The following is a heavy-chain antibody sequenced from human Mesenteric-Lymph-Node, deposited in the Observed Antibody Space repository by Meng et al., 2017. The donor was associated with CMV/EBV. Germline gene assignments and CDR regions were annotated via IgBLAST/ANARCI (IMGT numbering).Heavy chain of an antibody. J-gene: IGHJ6*02. CDR1: GGTFSSYA. D-gene: IGHD2-2*01. CDR3: ARDRTSHIVVVPAADYYYYGMDV. CDR2: IIPIFGTA. V-gene: IGHV1-69*05. Sequence: SVKVSCKASGGTFSSYAISWVRQAPGQGLEWMGGIIPIFGTANYAQKFQGRVTITTDESTSTAYMELSSLRSEDTAVYYCARDRTSHIVVVPAADYYYYGMDVWGQGTTVTSP.